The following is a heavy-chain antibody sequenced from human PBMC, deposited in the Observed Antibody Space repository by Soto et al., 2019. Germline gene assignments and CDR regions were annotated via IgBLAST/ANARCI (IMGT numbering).Heavy chain of an antibody. CDR1: GYTFTGYY. CDR2: INPNSGGT. D-gene: IGHD2-2*01. V-gene: IGHV1-2*02. CDR3: ARDWRRSVVPAPSTGMDV. Sequence: GSSVKVSCKASGYTFTGYYMHWVRQAPGQGLEWMGWINPNSGGTNYAQKFQGRVTMTRDTSISTAYMELRSLRSDDTAVYYCARDWRRSVVPAPSTGMDVWGQGTTVTVSS. J-gene: IGHJ6*02.